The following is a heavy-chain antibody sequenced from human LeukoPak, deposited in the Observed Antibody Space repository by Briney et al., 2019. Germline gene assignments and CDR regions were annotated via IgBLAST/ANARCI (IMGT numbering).Heavy chain of an antibody. J-gene: IGHJ4*02. Sequence: GGPLRLSCAGSGFIFSSYWMHWVRQAPGKGLMWVSRIKTDGSTKYYADSVKGRFTISRDNANNSLFLQMNSLRAEDTAVYYCARYHYGDLYFDYWGQGTLVTVSS. V-gene: IGHV3-74*01. CDR2: IKTDGSTK. CDR3: ARYHYGDLYFDY. D-gene: IGHD4-17*01. CDR1: GFIFSSYW.